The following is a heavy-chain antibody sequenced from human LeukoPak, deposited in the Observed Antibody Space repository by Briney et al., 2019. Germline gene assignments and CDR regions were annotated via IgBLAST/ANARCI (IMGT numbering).Heavy chain of an antibody. J-gene: IGHJ6*02. CDR2: ISAYNGNT. D-gene: IGHD6-19*01. Sequence: ASVKVSCQASGYTFPSYGISWVRQAPGQGLEWMGWISAYNGNTNYAQKLQGRVTMTTDTSTSTAYMELRSLRSDDTAVYYCARDPVNSSGWYYGMDVWGQGTTVTVSS. CDR3: ARDPVNSSGWYYGMDV. V-gene: IGHV1-18*01. CDR1: GYTFPSYG.